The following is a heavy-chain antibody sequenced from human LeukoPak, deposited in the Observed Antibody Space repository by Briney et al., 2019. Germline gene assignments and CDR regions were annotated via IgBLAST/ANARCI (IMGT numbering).Heavy chain of an antibody. J-gene: IGHJ4*02. Sequence: PGGSLRLSCAASGFTFSSYSMNWVRQAPGKGLEWVSSISSSSSYIYYADSVKGRFTISRDNAKNSLYLEMNSLRAEDTAVYYCARHGGTGVTLVQVYYFDYWGQGTLVTVSS. V-gene: IGHV3-21*01. CDR3: ARHGGTGVTLVQVYYFDY. CDR1: GFTFSSYS. CDR2: ISSSSSYI. D-gene: IGHD3/OR15-3a*01.